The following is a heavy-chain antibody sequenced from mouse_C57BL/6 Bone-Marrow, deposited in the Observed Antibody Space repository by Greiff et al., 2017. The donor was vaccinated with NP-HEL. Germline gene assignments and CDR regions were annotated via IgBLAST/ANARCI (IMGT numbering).Heavy chain of an antibody. CDR1: GFSLTSYG. CDR3: ASAQDSSGYGFAY. V-gene: IGHV2-6*01. J-gene: IGHJ3*01. CDR2: IWGVGST. D-gene: IGHD3-2*02. Sequence: VQRVESGPGLVAPSQSLSITCTVSGFSLTSYGVDWVRQSPGTGLEWLGVIWGVGSTNYNSALKSSLIISEENSKSQVFLKMNSLQTDDTAMYYCASAQDSSGYGFAYWGQGTLVTVSA.